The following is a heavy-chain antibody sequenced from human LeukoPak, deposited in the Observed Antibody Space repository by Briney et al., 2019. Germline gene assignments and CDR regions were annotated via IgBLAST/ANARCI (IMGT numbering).Heavy chain of an antibody. V-gene: IGHV2-5*02. CDR1: GFSLSTSGVG. Sequence: SGPTLVKPTQTLTLTCTFSGFSLSTSGVGVGWIRQPPGKALEWLALIYWDDDKRYSPSLKSRLTITKDTSKNQVVLIMTNMDSVDTATYYCAHKKGAYPVDYWGQGTLVTVSS. J-gene: IGHJ4*02. D-gene: IGHD1-26*01. CDR2: IYWDDDK. CDR3: AHKKGAYPVDY.